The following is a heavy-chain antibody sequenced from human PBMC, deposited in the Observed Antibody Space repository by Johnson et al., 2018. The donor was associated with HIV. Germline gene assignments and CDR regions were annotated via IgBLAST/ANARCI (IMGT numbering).Heavy chain of an antibody. V-gene: IGHV3-74*01. J-gene: IGHJ3*02. CDR3: ARVGQRRTFDI. CDR1: GFTFSSYW. D-gene: IGHD6-25*01. Sequence: VRLVESGGGLVQPGGSLRLSCAASGFTFSSYWMLLVRQAPGEGPAWALHINCDGRSSSSSDSVKGRFTISRDNAKNTLYLQMNSLRAVDTAVYFCARVGQRRTFDIWGQGTMVTVSS. CDR2: INCDGRSS.